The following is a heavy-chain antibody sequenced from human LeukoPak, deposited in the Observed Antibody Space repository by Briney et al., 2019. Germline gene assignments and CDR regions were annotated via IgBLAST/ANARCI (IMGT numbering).Heavy chain of an antibody. V-gene: IGHV1-2*02. CDR2: INPNSGGT. CDR1: GYTFTGYY. CDR3: AREWELPHDAFDI. J-gene: IGHJ3*02. Sequence: ASVKVSCKASGYTFTGYYMHWVRQAPGQGLEWMGWINPNSGGTNYAQKFQGRVTMTRDTSISTAYMELSRLRSEDTAVYFCAREWELPHDAFDIWGQGTLVTVSS. D-gene: IGHD1-26*01.